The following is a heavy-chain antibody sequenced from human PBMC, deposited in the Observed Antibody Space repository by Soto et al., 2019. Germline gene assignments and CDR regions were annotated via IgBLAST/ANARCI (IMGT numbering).Heavy chain of an antibody. Sequence: QVQLQESGPRLVKPSETLSLTCSVSGDSISDYYWSWILQPAGKGLEWIGRIHASGSTISNPSLRSRVGLSVDTSKTQFSLKLNSLTAAETDMYYCARSGYSSGWYTAFDSWSQGTLVTVSS. D-gene: IGHD6-19*01. J-gene: IGHJ4*02. V-gene: IGHV4-4*07. CDR1: GDSISDYY. CDR2: IHASGST. CDR3: ARSGYSSGWYTAFDS.